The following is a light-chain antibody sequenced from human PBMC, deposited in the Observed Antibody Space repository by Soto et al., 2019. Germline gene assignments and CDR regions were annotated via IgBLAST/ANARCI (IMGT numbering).Light chain of an antibody. CDR1: QSVSSN. CDR2: GAS. V-gene: IGKV3-15*01. CDR3: HQDNNWAPLFA. Sequence: EIVMTQSPATLSVSPGERATLSCRASQSVSSNLAWYQQKPGQAPRLLIYGASTRATGIPAWFSGSGSGTEVILTISSRQSEDFAVYYCHQDNNWAPLFAFGQGTKLEIK. J-gene: IGKJ2*01.